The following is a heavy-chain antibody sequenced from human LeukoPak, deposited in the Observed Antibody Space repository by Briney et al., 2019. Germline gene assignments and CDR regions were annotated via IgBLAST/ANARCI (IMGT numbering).Heavy chain of an antibody. V-gene: IGHV4-4*07. CDR3: ARGPHYGDRVDYLDS. J-gene: IGHJ4*02. D-gene: IGHD4-17*01. CDR1: DGAMSTYY. Sequence: PSETLSLTCTVSDGAMSTYYWIWIRQPAGKGLEGIGRVSRGGYTNYDPSLKSRLSMSADTSKNQFSLKLSSVTAADTAVYYCARGPHYGDRVDYLDSWGQGTKVPVSS. CDR2: VSRGGYT.